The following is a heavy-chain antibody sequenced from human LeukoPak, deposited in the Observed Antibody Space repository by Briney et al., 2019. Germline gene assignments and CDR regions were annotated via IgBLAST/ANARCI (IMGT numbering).Heavy chain of an antibody. CDR1: GGAISSSRYY. Sequence: SETLSLACTVCGGAISSSRYYWGWIRQPPGKRLEWIGSIYYRRSTYYNPSLKSRVPISVDTSKNQFSLKLSSVTAADTAVYYCATWSTLGATHPPWGQGTLVTVPS. CDR3: ATWSTLGATHPP. CDR2: IYYRRST. V-gene: IGHV4-39*01. D-gene: IGHD1-26*01. J-gene: IGHJ5*02.